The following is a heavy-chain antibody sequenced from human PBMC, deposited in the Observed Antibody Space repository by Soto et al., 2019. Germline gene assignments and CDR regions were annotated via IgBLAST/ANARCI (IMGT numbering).Heavy chain of an antibody. CDR2: INSDGSRI. CDR1: GFTLSSYW. Sequence: GGSLRLSCAASGFTLSSYWMHWVRQTPGKGLVWVSRINSDGSRITYADSVKGRFTISRDNAKNTLYLQMNSLRAEDSAVYYCARDHHDSSGYASDYCGQGSLVTVSS. V-gene: IGHV3-74*01. J-gene: IGHJ4*02. CDR3: ARDHHDSSGYASDY. D-gene: IGHD3-22*01.